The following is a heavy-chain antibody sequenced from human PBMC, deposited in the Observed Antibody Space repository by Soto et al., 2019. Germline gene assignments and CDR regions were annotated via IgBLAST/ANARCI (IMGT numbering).Heavy chain of an antibody. CDR1: GFTFSSYA. CDR3: ATSVRSYNPANKIQLWPNAFDI. CDR2: ISGSGGST. J-gene: IGHJ3*02. Sequence: HPGGSLRLSCAASGFTFSSYAMSWVRQAPGKGLEWVSAISGSGGSTYYADSVKGRFTISRDNSKNTLYLQMSSLRAEDTAVYYCATSVRSYNPANKIQLWPNAFDIWGQGTMVTVSS. V-gene: IGHV3-23*01. D-gene: IGHD5-18*01.